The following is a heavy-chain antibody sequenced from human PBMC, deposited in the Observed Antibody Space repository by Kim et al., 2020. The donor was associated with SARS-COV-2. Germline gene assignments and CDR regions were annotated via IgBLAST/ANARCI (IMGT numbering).Heavy chain of an antibody. J-gene: IGHJ6*02. CDR3: ATMLMNTCYYGLDV. D-gene: IGHD2-8*01. CDR2: INTDGRST. CDR1: GFTFSNYW. V-gene: IGHV3-74*01. Sequence: GGSLRLSCAASGFTFSNYWMPWVRQAPGKGLVWVSRINTDGRSTTYADSVNGRFTISTDNARNTLYLQMNSLRAEDTAVYYCATMLMNTCYYGLDVWGQG.